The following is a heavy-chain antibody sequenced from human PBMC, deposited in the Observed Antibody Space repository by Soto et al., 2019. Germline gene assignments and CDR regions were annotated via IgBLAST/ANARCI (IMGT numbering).Heavy chain of an antibody. D-gene: IGHD2-2*01. Sequence: EVQLLESGGGLVQPGGSLRLSCAASGFTFSSYAMSWVRQAPGKGLEWVSAISGSGGSTYYADSVKGRFTISRDNSKNTLYLQMNSLRAEDTAVYYCAKDWGARPTGYCSSTSCYAGVDFDYWGQGTLVTVSS. V-gene: IGHV3-23*01. J-gene: IGHJ4*02. CDR2: ISGSGGST. CDR3: AKDWGARPTGYCSSTSCYAGVDFDY. CDR1: GFTFSSYA.